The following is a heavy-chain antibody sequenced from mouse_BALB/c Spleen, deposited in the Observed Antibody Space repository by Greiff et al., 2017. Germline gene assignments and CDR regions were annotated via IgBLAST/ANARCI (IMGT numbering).Heavy chain of an antibody. J-gene: IGHJ3*01. CDR3: AHYYGSRFAY. CDR1: GYSITSDYA. CDR2: ISYSGST. Sequence: EVKLMESGPGLVKPSQSLSLTCTVTGYSITSDYAWNWIRQFPGNKLEWMGYISYSGSTSYNPSLKSRISITRDTSKNQFFLQLNSVTTEDTATYYCAHYYGSRFAYWGQGTLVTVSA. D-gene: IGHD1-1*01. V-gene: IGHV3-2*02.